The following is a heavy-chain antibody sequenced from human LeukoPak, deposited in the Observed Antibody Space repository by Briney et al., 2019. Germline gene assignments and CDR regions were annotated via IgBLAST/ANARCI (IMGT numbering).Heavy chain of an antibody. CDR2: IYPDDSDT. CDR1: GYSFTTYW. CDR3: ARHETGGDVY. D-gene: IGHD2-21*02. Sequence: PGESLKISCKGSGYSFTTYWIGWVRQMPGKGLEWLGTIYPDDSDTRYSPSFQGQVTISADKSIGTAYLQWSSLKASDSAMYYCARHETGGDVYWGQGTLVTVSS. J-gene: IGHJ4*02. V-gene: IGHV5-51*01.